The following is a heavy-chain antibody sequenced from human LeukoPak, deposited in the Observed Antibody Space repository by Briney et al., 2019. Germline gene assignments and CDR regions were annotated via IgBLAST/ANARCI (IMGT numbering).Heavy chain of an antibody. CDR1: GFTFDDYG. D-gene: IGHD1-1*01. Sequence: PGGSLRLSCAASGFTFDDYGMSWVRQAPGKGLEWVSGINWNGGSTGYADSVKGRFTISRDNVKNSLYLQMNSLRAEDTALYHCARDPGTTGYYYYGMDVWGQGTTVTVSS. CDR2: INWNGGST. J-gene: IGHJ6*02. V-gene: IGHV3-20*01. CDR3: ARDPGTTGYYYYGMDV.